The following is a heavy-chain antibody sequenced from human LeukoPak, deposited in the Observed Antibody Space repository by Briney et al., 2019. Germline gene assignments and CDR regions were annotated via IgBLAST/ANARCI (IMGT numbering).Heavy chain of an antibody. V-gene: IGHV4-39*07. J-gene: IGHJ4*02. CDR2: IYYSGST. D-gene: IGHD3-10*01. CDR3: ARRNYYGSGSYWHSDY. Sequence: PSETLSLTCTVSGGSISSSSYYWGWIRQPPGKGLEWIGSIYYSGSTYYNPSLKSRVTISVDTSKNQFSLKLSSVTAADTAVYYCARRNYYGSGSYWHSDYWGQGTLVTVSS. CDR1: GGSISSSSYY.